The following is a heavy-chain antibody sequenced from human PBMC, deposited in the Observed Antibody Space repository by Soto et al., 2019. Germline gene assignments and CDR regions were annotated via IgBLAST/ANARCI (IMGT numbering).Heavy chain of an antibody. Sequence: QVQLVESGGGLVKPGGSLRLSCAASGFTFTDYYMSWIRQAPGKGLEWVSYISNSGSTIRYADSVKGRFTISRDNTKNSLSLELDSMRADDTAMSYCARRGNSGGYYEFDYWGQGILVTVSS. CDR3: ARRGNSGGYYEFDY. CDR1: GFTFTDYY. J-gene: IGHJ4*02. CDR2: ISNSGSTI. V-gene: IGHV3-11*01. D-gene: IGHD3-22*01.